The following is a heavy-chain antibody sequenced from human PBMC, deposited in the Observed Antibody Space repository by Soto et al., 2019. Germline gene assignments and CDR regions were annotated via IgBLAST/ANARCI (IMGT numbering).Heavy chain of an antibody. D-gene: IGHD3-10*01. CDR3: VRGASGRYYMDV. J-gene: IGHJ6*03. Sequence: EVQLVESGGGLVQPGGSLRLSCAASGFTSSSYWIHWVGQGPGKGLVWASRINTDASRTNYADSVKGRFTISRDNAKNTVYLQVNSLRDEDTALYFCVRGASGRYYMDVWGKGTTVTVSS. CDR2: INTDASRT. CDR1: GFTSSSYW. V-gene: IGHV3-74*01.